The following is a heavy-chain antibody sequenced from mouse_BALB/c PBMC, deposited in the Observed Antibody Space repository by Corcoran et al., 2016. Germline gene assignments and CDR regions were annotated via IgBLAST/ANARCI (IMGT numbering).Heavy chain of an antibody. J-gene: IGHJ4*01. CDR2: IYPGSGNT. Sequence: QVQLQQSGAELARPGASVKLSCKASGYTFTDYYINWVKQRTGQGLEWIGEIYPGSGNTYYNEKFKGKATLTADKSSSTAYMQLSSLTSEDSAVYFCASSTVVELYYAMDYWGQGTSVTVSS. CDR1: GYTFTDYY. CDR3: ASSTVVELYYAMDY. V-gene: IGHV1-77*01. D-gene: IGHD1-1*01.